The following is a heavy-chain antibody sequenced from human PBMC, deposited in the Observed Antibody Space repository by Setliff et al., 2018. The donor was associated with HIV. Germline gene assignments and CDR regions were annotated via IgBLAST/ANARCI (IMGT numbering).Heavy chain of an antibody. CDR1: GFTLSVYG. Sequence: GGSLRLSCEGSGFTLSVYGMHWVRQAPGKGLEWVAVLWYDGGKKHYADSLKGRFTISRDDSKNTLYLQMNSLRTEDTALYYCAKGDCTSSSCELESWGQGTLVTVSS. J-gene: IGHJ4*02. D-gene: IGHD2-2*01. CDR2: LWYDGGKK. V-gene: IGHV3-30*02. CDR3: AKGDCTSSSCELES.